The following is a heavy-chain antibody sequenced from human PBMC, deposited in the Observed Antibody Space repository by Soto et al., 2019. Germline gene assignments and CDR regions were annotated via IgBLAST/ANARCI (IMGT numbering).Heavy chain of an antibody. D-gene: IGHD3-10*01. J-gene: IGHJ4*02. V-gene: IGHV1-18*01. CDR3: ASEYYYGAGPWH. Sequence: QVQLVQSGAEVKKPGASVKVSCKASGYTFTSYGISWVRQAPGQGLEWMGWISAYNGNTNYAQKVQGRVTMTTETSTSPSYTELRSLRSYDTAGYYCASEYYYGAGPWHWGQGTLVTVSS. CDR1: GYTFTSYG. CDR2: ISAYNGNT.